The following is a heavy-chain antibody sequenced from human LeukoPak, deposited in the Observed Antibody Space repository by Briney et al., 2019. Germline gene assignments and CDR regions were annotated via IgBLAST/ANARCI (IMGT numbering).Heavy chain of an antibody. J-gene: IGHJ3*02. CDR3: AKLSGALDAFDI. CDR1: GYGFPAYW. CDR2: IDPSDSYT. Sequence: GESLKISCKCSGYGFPAYWISWVRQMPGKGLEWMGRIDPSDSYTNYSPSFQGHVTISADKSISTAYLQWSSLKASDTAMYYCAKLSGALDAFDIWGQGTMVTVSS. D-gene: IGHD2-15*01. V-gene: IGHV5-10-1*01.